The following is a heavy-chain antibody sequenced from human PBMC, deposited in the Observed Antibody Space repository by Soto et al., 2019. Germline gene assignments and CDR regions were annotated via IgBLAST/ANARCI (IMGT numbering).Heavy chain of an antibody. J-gene: IGHJ6*03. V-gene: IGHV1-2*04. CDR1: GYTFTGYY. D-gene: IGHD4-17*01. CDR2: INPNSGGT. Sequence: ASVKVSCKASGYTFTGYYMHWVRQAPGQGLEWMGWINPNSGGTNYAQKFQGWVTMTRDTSISTAYMELSRLRSDDTAVYYCARSTVTTGSYYYYYMDVWGKGTTVTVSS. CDR3: ARSTVTTGSYYYYYMDV.